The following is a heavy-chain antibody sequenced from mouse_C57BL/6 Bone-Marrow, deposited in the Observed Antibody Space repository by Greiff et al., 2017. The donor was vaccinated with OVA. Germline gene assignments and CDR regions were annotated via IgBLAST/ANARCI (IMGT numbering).Heavy chain of an antibody. CDR3: ERRGYGSSPYWYFDV. CDR1: GFTFSDYG. D-gene: IGHD1-1*01. J-gene: IGHJ1*03. CDR2: ISNLAYSI. Sequence: EVMLVESGGGLVQPGGSLKFSCAASGFTFSDYGMEWVRQAPRKGPEWVAFISNLAYSIYYADTVTGRFTLSRENAKNTLYLEMSSLRSEDTAMYYCERRGYGSSPYWYFDVWGTGTTVTVSS. V-gene: IGHV5-15*01.